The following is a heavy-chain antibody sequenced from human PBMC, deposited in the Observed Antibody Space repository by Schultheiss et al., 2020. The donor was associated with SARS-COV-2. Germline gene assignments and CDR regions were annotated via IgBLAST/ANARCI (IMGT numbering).Heavy chain of an antibody. D-gene: IGHD2-2*01. J-gene: IGHJ6*02. CDR3: AKEGYCSSTSCYAVYGMDV. CDR2: ISGSGGST. CDR1: GFTFSSYA. Sequence: GESLKISCAASGFTFSSYAMSWVRQAPGKGLEWVSAISGSGGSTYYADSVKGRFTISRDNSKNTLYLQMNSLRAEDTAVYYCAKEGYCSSTSCYAVYGMDVWGQGTTVTVSS. V-gene: IGHV3-23*01.